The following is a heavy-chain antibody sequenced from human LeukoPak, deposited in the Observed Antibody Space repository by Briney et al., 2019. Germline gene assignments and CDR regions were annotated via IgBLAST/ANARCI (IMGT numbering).Heavy chain of an antibody. Sequence: PGGSLRLSCAASGFTFSSYSMNWVRQTPGKGLEWVSIIYSGGKTYYADSVKGRFTISRDNSKNTLYLQMNSLRAEDTAVFYCARDRPGDGYFDYWGQGTLVTVSS. J-gene: IGHJ4*02. V-gene: IGHV3-66*01. CDR3: ARDRPGDGYFDY. CDR1: GFTFSSYS. CDR2: IYSGGKT. D-gene: IGHD3-10*01.